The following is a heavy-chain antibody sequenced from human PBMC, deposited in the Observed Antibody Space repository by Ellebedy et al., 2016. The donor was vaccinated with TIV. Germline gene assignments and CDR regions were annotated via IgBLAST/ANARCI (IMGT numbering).Heavy chain of an antibody. CDR1: GFTFISYA. Sequence: PGGSLRLSCAASGFTFISYAMSWVRQAPGKGLEWVSAISGSGGSTYYADSVKGRFTISRDNSKNTLYLQMNSLRAEDTAVYYCATLLTNRYSSIRGGHGAAFDIWGQGTMVTVSS. V-gene: IGHV3-23*01. J-gene: IGHJ3*02. CDR3: ATLLTNRYSSIRGGHGAAFDI. D-gene: IGHD6-13*01. CDR2: ISGSGGST.